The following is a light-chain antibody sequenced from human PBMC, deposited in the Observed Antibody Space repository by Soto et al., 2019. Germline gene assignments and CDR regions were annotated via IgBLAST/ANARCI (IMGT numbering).Light chain of an antibody. Sequence: DIQMTQSPSSVSASIGDRVTITCRASQRGGGWLVWYQQKPGIAPKALIYGTTLLPSGVPSRFSGSGCGTEFTLTISSLQPEDFATYFCQQATSFPPVRAFGGGTKVEMK. CDR2: GTT. J-gene: IGKJ4*01. CDR3: QQATSFPPVRA. CDR1: QRGGGW. V-gene: IGKV1-12*01.